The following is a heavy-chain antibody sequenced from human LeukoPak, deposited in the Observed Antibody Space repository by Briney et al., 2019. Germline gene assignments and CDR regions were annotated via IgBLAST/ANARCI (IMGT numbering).Heavy chain of an antibody. D-gene: IGHD3-10*01. V-gene: IGHV3-21*01. CDR2: ISSSSSYK. Sequence: PGGSLRLSCAASGFTFSSYSMNWVRQAPGKGLEWVSSISSSSSYKYYADSVKGRFTISRDNAKNSLYLQMNSLRAEDTAVYYCAREVGESLDYYYYGMDVWGKGTTVTVSS. J-gene: IGHJ6*04. CDR3: AREVGESLDYYYYGMDV. CDR1: GFTFSSYS.